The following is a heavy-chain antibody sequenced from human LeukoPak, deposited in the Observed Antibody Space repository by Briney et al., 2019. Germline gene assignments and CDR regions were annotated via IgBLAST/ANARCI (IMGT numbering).Heavy chain of an antibody. V-gene: IGHV6-1*01. Sequence: SQTLSLTCAISGDSVSSDRAGWNWIRQSPSRGLEWLGRTYYRSKWYNDYAVSVKSRITINPDTSKNQFSLQLNSVTPEDTAVYYCAREDYYFDYWGQGTLVTVSS. CDR1: GDSVSSDRAG. CDR2: TYYRSKWYN. CDR3: AREDYYFDY. J-gene: IGHJ4*02. D-gene: IGHD3/OR15-3a*01.